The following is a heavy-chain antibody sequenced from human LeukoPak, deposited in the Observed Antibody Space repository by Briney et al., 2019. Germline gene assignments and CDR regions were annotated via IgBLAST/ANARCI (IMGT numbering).Heavy chain of an antibody. D-gene: IGHD6-13*01. V-gene: IGHV4-34*01. CDR1: GGSFSGFY. J-gene: IGHJ5*02. Sequence: KPSETLSLTCAVYGGSFSGFYWSWIRQPPGKGLEWVGKINHGGSTIYNPSLKSRVTISEDTSKNQFSLKLSSVTAADTAVYYGARHYFSVIAATGYWFDPWGQGTLVTVSS. CDR2: INHGGST. CDR3: ARHYFSVIAATGYWFDP.